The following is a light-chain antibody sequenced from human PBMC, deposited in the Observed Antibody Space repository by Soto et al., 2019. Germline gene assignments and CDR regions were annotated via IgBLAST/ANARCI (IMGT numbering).Light chain of an antibody. J-gene: IGKJ1*01. Sequence: DIVMTQTPLSSPVTLGQPASISCRSGQSLLHSDGYTYLSWVQHRPGQPPRLLIYKASNRFSGVPDRFSGSGAGTDFTLKISRVEPEDVGVYYCMQSTQFPWTCGQGTKVEIK. CDR1: QSLLHSDGYTY. V-gene: IGKV2-24*01. CDR3: MQSTQFPWT. CDR2: KAS.